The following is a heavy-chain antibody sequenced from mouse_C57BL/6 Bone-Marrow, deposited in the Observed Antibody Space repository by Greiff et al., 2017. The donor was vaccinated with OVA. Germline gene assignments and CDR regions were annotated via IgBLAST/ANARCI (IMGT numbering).Heavy chain of an antibody. CDR1: GYAFSSSW. CDR2: LYPGDGDT. CDR3: ARWGNYYGSSFWYFDV. Sequence: VKLMESGPELVKPGASVKISCKASGYAFSSSWLNWVKQRPGKGLEWIGRLYPGDGDTNYNGKFKGKATLTAEKSSSTAYMQLSSLTSEESAFYFCARWGNYYGSSFWYFDVWGTGTTVTVSS. J-gene: IGHJ1*03. D-gene: IGHD1-1*01. V-gene: IGHV1-82*01.